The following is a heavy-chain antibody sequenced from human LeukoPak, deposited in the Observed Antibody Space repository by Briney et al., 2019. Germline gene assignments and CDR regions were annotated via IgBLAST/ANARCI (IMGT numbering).Heavy chain of an antibody. CDR3: ARGDYGDRGVGYYFDY. Sequence: SGTLSLTCAVSGGSISSSNWWSWVRQPPGKGLEWIGEIYHSGSTNYNPSLKSRVTMSVDTSKNQFSLKLSSVTAADTAVYYCARGDYGDRGVGYYFDYWGQGTLVTVSS. D-gene: IGHD4-17*01. CDR1: GGSISSSNW. CDR2: IYHSGST. J-gene: IGHJ4*02. V-gene: IGHV4-4*02.